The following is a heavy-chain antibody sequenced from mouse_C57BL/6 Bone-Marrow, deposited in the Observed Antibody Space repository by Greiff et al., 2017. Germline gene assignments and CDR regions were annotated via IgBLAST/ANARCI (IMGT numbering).Heavy chain of an antibody. J-gene: IGHJ2*01. CDR1: GFTFSSYA. Sequence: EVHLVESGGGLVKPGGSLKLSCAASGFTFSSYAMSWVRQTPEKRLEWVATISDGGSYTYYPDNVKGRFTISRDNAKNNLYLQMSHLKSEDTAMYYCARGDGLAYWGQGTTLTVSS. D-gene: IGHD2-3*01. V-gene: IGHV5-4*01. CDR2: ISDGGSYT. CDR3: ARGDGLAY.